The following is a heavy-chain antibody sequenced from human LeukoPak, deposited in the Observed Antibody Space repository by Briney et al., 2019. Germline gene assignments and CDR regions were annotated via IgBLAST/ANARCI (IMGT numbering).Heavy chain of an antibody. J-gene: IGHJ4*02. CDR3: ARRPPSYYYGSGRPYYFDY. V-gene: IGHV4-34*01. D-gene: IGHD3-10*01. CDR1: GGSFSGCY. CDR2: INHSGST. Sequence: TSETLSLTCAVYGGSFSGCYWSWTRQPPGKGLEWIGEINHSGSTNYNPSLKSRVTISVDTSKNQFSLKLSSVTAADTAVYYCARRPPSYYYGSGRPYYFDYWGQGTLVTVSS.